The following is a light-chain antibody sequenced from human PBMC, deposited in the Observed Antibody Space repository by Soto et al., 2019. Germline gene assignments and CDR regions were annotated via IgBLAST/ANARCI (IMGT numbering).Light chain of an antibody. CDR1: SSNIGSNT. Sequence: QSVLTQPPSASGTPGQRGTISCSVSSSNIGSNTVNWYQQLPGTAPKLLIYSNNQRPSGVPDRFSGSKSGTSASLAISGLQSEDEADYYCAAWDDSLNGPVFGTGTKVTV. J-gene: IGLJ1*01. V-gene: IGLV1-44*01. CDR2: SNN. CDR3: AAWDDSLNGPV.